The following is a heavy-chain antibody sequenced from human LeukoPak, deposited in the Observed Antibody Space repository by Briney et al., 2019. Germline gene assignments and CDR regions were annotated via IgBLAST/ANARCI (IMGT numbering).Heavy chain of an antibody. J-gene: IGHJ4*02. V-gene: IGHV3-74*01. Sequence: GGSLRLSCAASGFAFSSYWMNWVRQAPGKGLVWVSRIASDGSSTTYADSVKGRFSISRDNAKNTLYLQMNSLRVEDTAVYYCARGRPHGNDYWGQGTLVTVSS. CDR3: ARGRPHGNDY. D-gene: IGHD4-23*01. CDR2: IASDGSST. CDR1: GFAFSSYW.